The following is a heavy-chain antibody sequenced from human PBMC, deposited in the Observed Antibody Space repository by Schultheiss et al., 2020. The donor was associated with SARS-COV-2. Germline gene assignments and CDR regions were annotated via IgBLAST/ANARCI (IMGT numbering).Heavy chain of an antibody. V-gene: IGHV4-38-2*01. CDR1: GYSISSGYY. CDR3: ARHWRQQLVYYYYGMDV. D-gene: IGHD6-13*01. CDR2: IYYSGST. J-gene: IGHJ6*02. Sequence: SETLSLTCAVSGYSISSGYYWGWIRQPPGKGLEWIGSIYYSGSTYYNPSLKSRVTISVDTSKNQFSLKLSSVTAADTAVYYCARHWRQQLVYYYYGMDVWGQGTTVTVSS.